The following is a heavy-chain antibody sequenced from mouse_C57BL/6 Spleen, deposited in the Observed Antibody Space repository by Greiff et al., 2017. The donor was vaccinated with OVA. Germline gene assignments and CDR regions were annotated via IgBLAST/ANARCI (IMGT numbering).Heavy chain of an antibody. J-gene: IGHJ2*01. CDR1: GYSFTGYF. CDR3: ARGITTVGYFDY. CDR2: INPYNGDT. D-gene: IGHD1-1*01. Sequence: VQLQQSGPELVKPGDSVKISCKASGYSFTGYFMNWVMQSHGKSLEWIGRINPYNGDTFYNQKFQGKATLTVNKSSSTAHMELRSLTSEDSAVDYCARGITTVGYFDYWGQGTTLTVSS. V-gene: IGHV1-20*01.